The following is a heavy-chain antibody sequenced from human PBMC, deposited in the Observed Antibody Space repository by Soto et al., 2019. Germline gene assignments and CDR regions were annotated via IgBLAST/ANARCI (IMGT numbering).Heavy chain of an antibody. V-gene: IGHV4-4*07. CDR2: IYTSGST. D-gene: IGHD3-3*01. Sequence: SETLSLTCAVYGGSFSSYYWSWIRQPAGKGLEWIGRIYTSGSTNYNPSLKSRVTMSVDTSKNQFSLKLSSVTAADTAVYYCARDITIYNYYYGMDVWGQGTTVTVSS. CDR1: GGSFSSYY. J-gene: IGHJ6*02. CDR3: ARDITIYNYYYGMDV.